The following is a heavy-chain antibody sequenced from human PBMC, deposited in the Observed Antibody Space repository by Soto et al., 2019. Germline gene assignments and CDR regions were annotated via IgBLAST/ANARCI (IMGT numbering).Heavy chain of an antibody. V-gene: IGHV4-59*01. CDR3: ARVSDFDSSGPYYYYYYGMDV. CDR2: IYYSGST. CDR1: GGSISSYY. J-gene: IGHJ6*02. D-gene: IGHD3-22*01. Sequence: PSATLSLTCTVSGGSISSYYWSWIRQPPGKGLEWIGYIYYSGSTNYNPSLKSRVTISVDTSKNQFSLKLSSVTAADTAVYYCARVSDFDSSGPYYYYYYGMDVWGQGTTVTVSS.